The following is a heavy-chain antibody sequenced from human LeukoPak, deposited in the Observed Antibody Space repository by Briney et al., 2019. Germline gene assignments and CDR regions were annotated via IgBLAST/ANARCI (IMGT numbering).Heavy chain of an antibody. CDR1: GGTFSSYA. CDR3: ATERLVVGATSPFDY. V-gene: IGHV1-46*01. J-gene: IGHJ4*02. CDR2: INPSGGST. D-gene: IGHD1-26*01. Sequence: GASVKVSCKASGGTFSSYAISWVRQAPGQGLEWMGIINPSGGSTSYAQKFQGRVTMTRDTSTSTVYMELSSLRSEDTAVYYCATERLVVGATSPFDYWGQGTLVTVSS.